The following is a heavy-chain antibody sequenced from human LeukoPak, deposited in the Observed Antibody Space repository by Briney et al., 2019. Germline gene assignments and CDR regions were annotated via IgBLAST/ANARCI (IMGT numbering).Heavy chain of an antibody. CDR3: ARLFTLGYCSSTSCYQDWFDP. J-gene: IGHJ5*02. CDR1: GCTFSSYA. CDR2: IIPIFGTA. D-gene: IGHD2-2*01. Sequence: SVKVSCKASGCTFSSYAISWVRQAPGQGLEWMGGIIPIFGTANYAQKFQGRVTITTDESTSTAYMELSSLRSEDTAVYYCARLFTLGYCSSTSCYQDWFDPWGQGTLVTVSS. V-gene: IGHV1-69*05.